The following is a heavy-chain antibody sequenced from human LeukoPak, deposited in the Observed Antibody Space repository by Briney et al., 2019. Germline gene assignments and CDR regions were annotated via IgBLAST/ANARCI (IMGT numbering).Heavy chain of an antibody. J-gene: IGHJ4*02. CDR3: ARSQVDTAMVTGVYFDY. D-gene: IGHD5-18*01. CDR2: IYYSWST. Sequence: SSETLSLTCTVSGGSISSYYWSWIRQPPGKGLEWIGYIYYSWSTNYNPSLKSRVTISVDTSKNQFSMKLSSVTAADTAVYYCARSQVDTAMVTGVYFDYWGQGTLVTVSS. CDR1: GGSISSYY. V-gene: IGHV4-59*01.